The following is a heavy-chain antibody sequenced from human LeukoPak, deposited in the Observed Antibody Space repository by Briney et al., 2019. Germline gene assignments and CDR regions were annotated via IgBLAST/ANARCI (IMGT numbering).Heavy chain of an antibody. CDR1: GGSISSGSYY. V-gene: IGHV4-61*02. Sequence: TSETLSLTCIVSGGSISSGSYYWSWIRQPAGKGLEWIGRIYTSGSTNYNPSLKSRVTISVDTPKNQFSLKLSSVTAADTAVYYCARVASGSYYNYYYYMDVWGKGTTVTVSS. CDR3: ARVASGSYYNYYYYMDV. D-gene: IGHD1-26*01. J-gene: IGHJ6*03. CDR2: IYTSGST.